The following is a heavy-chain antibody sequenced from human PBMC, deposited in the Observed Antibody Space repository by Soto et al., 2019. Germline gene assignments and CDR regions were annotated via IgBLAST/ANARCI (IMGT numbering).Heavy chain of an antibody. V-gene: IGHV2-5*02. CDR3: AHSPWPGTMAYFDY. J-gene: IGHJ4*02. CDR1: GFSLSTSGVG. Sequence: QITLEESGPTRVKPTQSLALTCTFSGFSLSTSGVGVGWVRQPPGKGLEWLALIYWDDDKRYSPSLQSRFTITKDTAKNQVVLITTHMDPVDTPTYYCAHSPWPGTMAYFDYWGQGTLVTVSS. D-gene: IGHD3-10*01. CDR2: IYWDDDK.